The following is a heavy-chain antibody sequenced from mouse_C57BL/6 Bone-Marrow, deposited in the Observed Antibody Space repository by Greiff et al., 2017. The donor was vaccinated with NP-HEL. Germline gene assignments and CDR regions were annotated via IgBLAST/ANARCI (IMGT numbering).Heavy chain of an antibody. J-gene: IGHJ4*01. CDR2: IHPNSGST. CDR1: GYTFTSYW. Sequence: QVQLQQPGAELVKPGASVKLSCKASGYTFTSYWMHWVKQRPGQGLEWIGMIHPNSGSTNYNEKFKSKATLTVDKSSSTAYMQLSSLTSEDSAVYYCAIFITTVVATPYYAMDYWGQGTSVTVSS. CDR3: AIFITTVVATPYYAMDY. V-gene: IGHV1-64*01. D-gene: IGHD1-1*01.